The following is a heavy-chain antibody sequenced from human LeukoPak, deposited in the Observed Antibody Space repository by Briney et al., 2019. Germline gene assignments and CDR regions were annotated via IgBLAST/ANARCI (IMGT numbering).Heavy chain of an antibody. J-gene: IGHJ4*02. CDR3: ARHYNQSRWYYDYVWGSYRPPLGY. V-gene: IGHV4-39*01. CDR1: GGSISSSSYY. D-gene: IGHD3-16*02. Sequence: SETLSLTCTVSGGSISSSSYYWGWIRQPPGKGLEWIGSIYYSGSTYYNPSLKSRVTISVDTSKNQFSLKLSSVTAADTAVYYCARHYNQSRWYYDYVWGSYRPPLGYWGQGTLVTVSS. CDR2: IYYSGST.